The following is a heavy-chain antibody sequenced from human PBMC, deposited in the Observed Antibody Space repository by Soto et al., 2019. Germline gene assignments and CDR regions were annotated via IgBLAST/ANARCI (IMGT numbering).Heavy chain of an antibody. CDR3: AKARLELRPSSFDH. J-gene: IGHJ4*02. CDR1: GFTFSKFA. Sequence: EVHLLESGGGLVQPGGSLRLSCAASGFTFSKFAMAWVRQAPGKGLEWVSGVTGRGTSAFYAESVKGRFTVSRDNSENRLSLQMNSLRDEDTAVYYCAKARLELRPSSFDHWGQGALVTVSS. D-gene: IGHD1-7*01. CDR2: VTGRGTSA. V-gene: IGHV3-23*01.